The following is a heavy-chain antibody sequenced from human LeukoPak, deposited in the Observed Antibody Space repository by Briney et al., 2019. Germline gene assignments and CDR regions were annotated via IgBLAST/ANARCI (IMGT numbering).Heavy chain of an antibody. CDR1: GFTFSYYG. CDR2: ISSNGGSR. J-gene: IGHJ6*02. CDR3: ARVNNMIRGAPLYKYAMDV. V-gene: IGHV3-64*01. D-gene: IGHD3-10*01. Sequence: QPGGSLRLSCAASGFTFSYYGMHWVRQAPGKGLEYVSAISSNGGSRYYANSVKGRFTISRDNSKNTLYLQMGSLRAEDMAIYYCARVNNMIRGAPLYKYAMDVWGQGTTVTVSS.